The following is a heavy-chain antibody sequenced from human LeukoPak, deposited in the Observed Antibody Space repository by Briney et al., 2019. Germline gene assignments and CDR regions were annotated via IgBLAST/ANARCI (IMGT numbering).Heavy chain of an antibody. D-gene: IGHD3-3*01. Sequence: ASVKVSCKSSGGTFSSYAISGVRQAPGQGLEGMGGIIPIFGTAHYAQKLHGRVTNTADESTGTAYMELSSLRSEDRAVYCCASTPDFWSGYYFDYWGQGTLVTVSS. CDR2: IIPIFGTA. CDR1: GGTFSSYA. V-gene: IGHV1-69*13. CDR3: ASTPDFWSGYYFDY. J-gene: IGHJ4*02.